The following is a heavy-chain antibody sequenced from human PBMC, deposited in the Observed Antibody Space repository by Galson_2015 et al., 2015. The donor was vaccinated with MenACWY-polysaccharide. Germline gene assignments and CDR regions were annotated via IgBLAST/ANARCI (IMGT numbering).Heavy chain of an antibody. D-gene: IGHD3-3*01. CDR3: AREIPGSDFWSGRRTHRGARCDP. Sequence: SVKVSCKASGYTFTGYYMHWVRQAPGQGLEWMGWINPNSGGTNYAQKFQGRVTMTRDTSISTAYMELSRLRSDDTAVYYCAREIPGSDFWSGRRTHRGARCDPWGQGTLVTVSS. V-gene: IGHV1-2*02. CDR2: INPNSGGT. CDR1: GYTFTGYY. J-gene: IGHJ5*02.